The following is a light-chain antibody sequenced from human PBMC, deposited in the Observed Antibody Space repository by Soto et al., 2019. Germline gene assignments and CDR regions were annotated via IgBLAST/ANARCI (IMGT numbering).Light chain of an antibody. CDR2: GAS. J-gene: IGKJ3*01. CDR1: QGISTY. CDR3: QQLNSYPRT. V-gene: IGKV1-9*01. Sequence: IQLTQSPSSLSASVGDRVTITCRASQGISTYLAWYQQKPGKAPKLLIYGASTLQSGVTSRFSGSGSGTDFTLTISSLQPEDFATYYCQQLNSYPRTFGPGTKVDIK.